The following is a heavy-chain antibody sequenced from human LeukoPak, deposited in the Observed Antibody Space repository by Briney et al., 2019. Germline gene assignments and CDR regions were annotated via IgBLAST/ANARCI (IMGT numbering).Heavy chain of an antibody. Sequence: GASVKVSCKASGYTFTGYYMHWVRQAPGQGLEWMGWINPNSGGTNYAQKFQGRVTMTRDTSISTAYMELSRLRSDDTAVYYCARDYLYYDILTGYYMPSYDGMDVWGQGTTGTVSS. V-gene: IGHV1-2*02. CDR1: GYTFTGYY. J-gene: IGHJ6*02. D-gene: IGHD3-9*01. CDR3: ARDYLYYDILTGYYMPSYDGMDV. CDR2: INPNSGGT.